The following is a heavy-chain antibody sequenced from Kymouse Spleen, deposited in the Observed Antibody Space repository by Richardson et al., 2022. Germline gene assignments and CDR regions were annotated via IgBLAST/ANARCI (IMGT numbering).Heavy chain of an antibody. CDR3: ARAQQQLVKGYGMDV. V-gene: IGHV4-34*01. CDR2: INHSGST. J-gene: IGHJ6*02. Sequence: QVQLQQWGAGLLKPSETLSLTCAVYGGSFSGYYWSWIRQPPGKGLEWIGEINHSGSTNYNPSLKSRVTISVDTSKNQFSLKLSSVTAADTAVYYCARAQQQLVKGYGMDVWGQGTTVTVSS. D-gene: IGHD6-13*01. CDR1: GGSFSGYY.